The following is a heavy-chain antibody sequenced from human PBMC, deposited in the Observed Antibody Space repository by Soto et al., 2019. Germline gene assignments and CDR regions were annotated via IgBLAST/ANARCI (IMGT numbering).Heavy chain of an antibody. V-gene: IGHV4-39*01. CDR2: IYYSGST. D-gene: IGHD6-6*01. Sequence: SETLSLTCTVSGGSISSSSYYWGWIRQPPGKGLEWIGSIYYSGSTYYNPSLKSRVTISVDTSKNQFSLKLSSVTAADTAVYYCARYKAGSSPDQENDYWGQGTTVTVSS. CDR3: ARYKAGSSPDQENDY. J-gene: IGHJ4*03. CDR1: GGSISSSSYY.